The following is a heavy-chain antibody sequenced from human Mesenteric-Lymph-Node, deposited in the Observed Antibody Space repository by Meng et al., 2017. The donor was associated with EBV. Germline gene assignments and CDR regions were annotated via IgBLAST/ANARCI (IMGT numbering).Heavy chain of an antibody. V-gene: IGHV1-2*04. D-gene: IGHD1-1*01. CDR3: ARGRYELIWGLFDP. Sequence: QVQRLHSGAEVRKPGASVKVSCKASGYTFTGYYIHWVRQAPGQGLEWMGWINPNTGGTKYAQKFQGWVTLTRDTSISTAYMELSRLRSDDTAVYYCARGRYELIWGLFDPWGQGTLVTVSS. CDR2: INPNTGGT. J-gene: IGHJ5*02. CDR1: GYTFTGYY.